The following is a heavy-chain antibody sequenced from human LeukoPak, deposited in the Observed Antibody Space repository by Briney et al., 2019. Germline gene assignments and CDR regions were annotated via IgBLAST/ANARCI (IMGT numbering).Heavy chain of an antibody. Sequence: GGSLRLSCAASGFTFSIHWMHWLRQAPGKRLVWVSRMNNDMSTTTYADSVKGRFTISRDNAKNTQYLQMHSLRAEATAVYYCESGVHTTTAFDIWGQGTLVTVSS. CDR2: MNNDMSTT. CDR1: GFTFSIHW. D-gene: IGHD1-1*01. V-gene: IGHV3-74*03. CDR3: ESGVHTTTAFDI. J-gene: IGHJ3*02.